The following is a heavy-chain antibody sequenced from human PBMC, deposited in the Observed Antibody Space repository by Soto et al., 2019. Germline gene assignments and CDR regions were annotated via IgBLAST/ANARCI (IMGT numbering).Heavy chain of an antibody. V-gene: IGHV1-18*01. CDR3: ARDRSPLSHDYGDQTVDY. CDR1: GYAFTNYG. CDR2: ISTYEGNT. Sequence: ASVKVSCKASGYAFTNYGVSWVRQAPGQGLEWMGWISTYEGNTKYAGELQGRVTMTRDTSTSTAYLEVWSLRSDDTAVYYCARDRSPLSHDYGDQTVDYWGQGTQVTVSS. D-gene: IGHD4-17*01. J-gene: IGHJ4*02.